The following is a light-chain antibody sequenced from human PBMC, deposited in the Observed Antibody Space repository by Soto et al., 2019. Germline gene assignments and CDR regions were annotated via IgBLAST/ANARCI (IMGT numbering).Light chain of an antibody. V-gene: IGLV2-14*03. CDR3: SSYTSSSTLVV. CDR2: DVT. J-gene: IGLJ2*01. Sequence: QSALTQPASVSGSPGQSITISCTGTRSDVGDYNYVSWYRQHPGKAPKLMIYDVTYRPSGVSNRFSGSKSGNTASLTISGLQAEDEADYYCSSYTSSSTLVVFGGGTQLTVL. CDR1: RSDVGDYNY.